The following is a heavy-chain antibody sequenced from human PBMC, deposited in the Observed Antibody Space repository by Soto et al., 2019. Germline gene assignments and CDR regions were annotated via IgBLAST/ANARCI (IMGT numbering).Heavy chain of an antibody. D-gene: IGHD3-10*01. V-gene: IGHV3-33*01. CDR3: ARAGIMLDY. J-gene: IGHJ4*02. Sequence: HVQLVESGGGVVQPGRSLRLSCAASGFTFSSYGMHWVRQAPGKVLEWVAVIWYGGSDKYYADSVKGRFTISRDNSKNTLYLQMNSLSAEDTAVYYCARAGIMLDYWGQGTLVTVSS. CDR1: GFTFSSYG. CDR2: IWYGGSDK.